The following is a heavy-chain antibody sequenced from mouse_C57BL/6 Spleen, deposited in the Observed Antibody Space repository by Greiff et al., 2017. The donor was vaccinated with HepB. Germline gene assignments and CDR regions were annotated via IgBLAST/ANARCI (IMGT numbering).Heavy chain of an antibody. V-gene: IGHV1-22*01. D-gene: IGHD1-1*01. CDR1: GYTFTDYN. Sequence: EVQLQQSGPELVKPGASVKMSCKASGYTFTDYNMHWVKQSHGKSLEWIGYINPNNGGTSYNQKCKGKATLTVNKSSSTDYMELRSLTSEDSAVYYCASITTVVADYWGQGTTLTVSS. J-gene: IGHJ2*01. CDR3: ASITTVVADY. CDR2: INPNNGGT.